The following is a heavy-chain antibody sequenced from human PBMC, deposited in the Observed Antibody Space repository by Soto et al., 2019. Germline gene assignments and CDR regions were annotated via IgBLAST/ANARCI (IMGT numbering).Heavy chain of an antibody. Sequence: SETLSLTCTVSGDSLSGGSYYWNWIRQHPGKGLEWIGYIYFSGRTNYNPSLKSRVTISIDTSKNQFSLKLTSATAADTAVYNCSRDVDFGEEDVWGQGTTVTVS. J-gene: IGHJ6*02. CDR1: GDSLSGGSYY. D-gene: IGHD4-17*01. V-gene: IGHV4-61*01. CDR2: IYFSGRT. CDR3: SRDVDFGEEDV.